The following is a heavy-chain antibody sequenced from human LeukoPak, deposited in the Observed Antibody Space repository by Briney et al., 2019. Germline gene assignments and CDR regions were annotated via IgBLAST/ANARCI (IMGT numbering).Heavy chain of an antibody. V-gene: IGHV4-59*12. Sequence: LETLSLTCSVSGGSLGKYHWTCIRHPPGKILEWIGYVYYTGNLNYNPSLDHRVSLSVDTSKNQFSLKLSSVTAADTAVYYCARRGGRFLEWSHYYYYMDVWGKGTTVTVSS. CDR1: GGSLGKYH. CDR3: ARRGGRFLEWSHYYYYMDV. J-gene: IGHJ6*03. CDR2: VYYTGNL. D-gene: IGHD3-3*01.